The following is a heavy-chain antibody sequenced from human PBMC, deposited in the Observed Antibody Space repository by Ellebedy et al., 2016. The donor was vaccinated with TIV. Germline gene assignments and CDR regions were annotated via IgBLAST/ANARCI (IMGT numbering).Heavy chain of an antibody. J-gene: IGHJ6*02. V-gene: IGHV1-2*04. D-gene: IGHD4-11*01. Sequence: ASVKVSCXASGYTFTGYYMHWVRKAPGQGLEWMGWINPNSGGTNYAQKFQGWVTMTRDTSISTAYMELSRLRSDDTAVYYCARDMTTVTTGYYYYYGMDVWGQGTTVTVSS. CDR3: ARDMTTVTTGYYYYYGMDV. CDR1: GYTFTGYY. CDR2: INPNSGGT.